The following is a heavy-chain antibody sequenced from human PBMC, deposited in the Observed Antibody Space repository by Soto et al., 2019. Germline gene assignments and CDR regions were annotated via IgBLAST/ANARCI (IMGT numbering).Heavy chain of an antibody. CDR1: AFTFRSYT. J-gene: IGHJ4*02. CDR2: ISYDGSKT. D-gene: IGHD4-4*01. V-gene: IGHV3-30*04. Sequence: QVQLVESGGGVVQPGRSLRLSCAASAFTFRSYTMHWVRQAPGKGLELLATISYDGSKTNYADSVRGRFTISRDNSKSTLFLQMDSLRPEDTAVYSCARDRDSSYFPPPYYFDSWGQGTLVTVSS. CDR3: ARDRDSSYFPPPYYFDS.